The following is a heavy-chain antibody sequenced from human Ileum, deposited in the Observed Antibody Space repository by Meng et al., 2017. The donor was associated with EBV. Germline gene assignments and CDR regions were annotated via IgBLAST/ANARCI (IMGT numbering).Heavy chain of an antibody. V-gene: IGHV4-39*01. CDR1: CGSLNGRFYY. CDR3: ARLVKSGYDYWYFDY. D-gene: IGHD5-12*01. Sequence: RLEDSAPGVLIRSDPLSLPRCLLCGSLNGRFYYWAGTRSPPGGGLEWIGNIFYTGNTYYNPSLKSRVTISVDTSKSQFSLKLSSVTAADTSVYYCARLVKSGYDYWYFDYWGQGTLVTVSS. CDR2: IFYTGNT. J-gene: IGHJ4*02.